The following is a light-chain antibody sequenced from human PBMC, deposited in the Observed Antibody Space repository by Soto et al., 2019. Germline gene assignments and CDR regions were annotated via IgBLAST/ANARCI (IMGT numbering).Light chain of an antibody. CDR1: QDISTY. J-gene: IGKJ2*01. CDR2: PAS. CDR3: QQLRTYPYT. V-gene: IGKV1-9*01. Sequence: DIHLTQSPSFLSASVGDRVTVTCRASQDISTYLAWFQQKPGKAPQLLVYPASTLQGGVPSRFSGRGSGTEFSLTISSLQPEDFATYYCQQLRTYPYTFGQGTKVDSK.